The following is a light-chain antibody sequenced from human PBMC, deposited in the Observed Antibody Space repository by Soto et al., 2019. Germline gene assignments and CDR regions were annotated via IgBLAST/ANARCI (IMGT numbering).Light chain of an antibody. CDR1: SSDVGGYKY. CDR3: CSYTSTSALV. Sequence: QSVLTQPASVSGSPGQSITISCTGTSSDVGGYKYVSWYQQHPGKAPKLMIYEVSDRPSGISNRFSGSKFGNTASLTISGLQADDEADYYCCSYTSTSALVFGTGTNVTVL. V-gene: IGLV2-14*01. J-gene: IGLJ1*01. CDR2: EVS.